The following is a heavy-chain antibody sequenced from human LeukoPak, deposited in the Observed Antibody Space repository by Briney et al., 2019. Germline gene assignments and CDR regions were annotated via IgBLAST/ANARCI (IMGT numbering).Heavy chain of an antibody. CDR3: ARGGSGYSYGKSGS. CDR2: IKQDGSET. Sequence: PGGSLRLSCAASGFTFSSYWMSWVRQAPGKGLEWVANIKQDGSETYYVDSVKGRFTISRDNAKNSLYLQMNSLRDEDTAVYYCARGGSGYSYGKSGSGGQGNLVNVPS. J-gene: IGHJ4*02. V-gene: IGHV3-7*01. D-gene: IGHD5-18*01. CDR1: GFTFSSYW.